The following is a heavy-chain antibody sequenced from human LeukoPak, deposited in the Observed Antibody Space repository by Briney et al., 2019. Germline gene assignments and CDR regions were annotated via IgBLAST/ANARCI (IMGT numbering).Heavy chain of an antibody. Sequence: GGSLRLSCAASGFTFSSYSINWVPQATGRGLEWVSSIDSSSSYIYDADSVKGRFTITRDNAKNSLFLQMNSLRVEDTAVYYCARPGITGTMGYGAFDIWGQGTRVTVSS. CDR2: IDSSSSYI. CDR1: GFTFSSYS. J-gene: IGHJ3*02. D-gene: IGHD1-7*01. CDR3: ARPGITGTMGYGAFDI. V-gene: IGHV3-21*01.